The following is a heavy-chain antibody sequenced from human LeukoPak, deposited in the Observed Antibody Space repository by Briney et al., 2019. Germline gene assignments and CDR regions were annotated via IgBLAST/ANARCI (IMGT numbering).Heavy chain of an antibody. CDR1: GWTFSGYY. D-gene: IGHD1-1*01. CDR3: ASGRTTRAPD. V-gene: IGHV4-34*01. J-gene: IGHJ4*02. CDR2: INHSGST. Sequence: SETLSLTCAAYGWTFSGYYWSWIRQPPGKGLEWIGEINHSGSTNYNPSLESRVTISVDTSKNQFSLKLSSGTAAGTAVYYCASGRTTRAPDWGQGTLVTVSS.